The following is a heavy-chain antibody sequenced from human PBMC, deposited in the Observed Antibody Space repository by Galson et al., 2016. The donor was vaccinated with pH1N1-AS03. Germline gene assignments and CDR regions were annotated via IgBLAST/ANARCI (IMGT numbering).Heavy chain of an antibody. CDR1: GGSITNYY. Sequence: SETLSLTCTVSGGSITNYYWTWIRQPPGKGLEWIGYIYYNGPANYNPSLNSRVTISADTSKKQFFLNLTSVTAADTAVYFCTRGGTYSISSPAYFGYWGQGTLVTVSS. V-gene: IGHV4-59*01. J-gene: IGHJ4*02. CDR3: TRGGTYSISSPAYFGY. CDR2: IYYNGPA. D-gene: IGHD6-6*01.